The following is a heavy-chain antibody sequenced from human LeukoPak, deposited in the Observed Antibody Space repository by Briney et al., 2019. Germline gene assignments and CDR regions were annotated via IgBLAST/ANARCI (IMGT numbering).Heavy chain of an antibody. Sequence: SETLSLTCTVCGGSISSYYWSWIRQPPGKGLEWIGYIYYSGSTHYNPSLQRLVTISVATSKNQLSLKLSSVTAADTAVYYCARDAWRGYYYDSSGYSPAFDIWGQGTMVTVSS. D-gene: IGHD3-22*01. CDR2: IYYSGST. CDR3: ARDAWRGYYYDSSGYSPAFDI. J-gene: IGHJ3*02. CDR1: GGSISSYY. V-gene: IGHV4-59*01.